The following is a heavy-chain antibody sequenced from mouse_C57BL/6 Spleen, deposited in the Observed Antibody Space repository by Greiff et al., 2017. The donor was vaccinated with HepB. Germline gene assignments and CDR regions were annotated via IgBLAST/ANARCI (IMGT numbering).Heavy chain of an antibody. CDR3: ARPFGGAGYFDV. V-gene: IGHV1-64*01. CDR2: IHPNSGST. CDR1: GYTFTSYW. Sequence: QVQLQQSGAELVKPGASVKLSCKASGYTFTSYWMHWVKQRPGQGLEWIGMIHPNSGSTNYNEKFKSKATLTVDKSSSTAYMQLSSLTSEDSAVYYCARPFGGAGYFDVWGTGTTVTVSS. J-gene: IGHJ1*03.